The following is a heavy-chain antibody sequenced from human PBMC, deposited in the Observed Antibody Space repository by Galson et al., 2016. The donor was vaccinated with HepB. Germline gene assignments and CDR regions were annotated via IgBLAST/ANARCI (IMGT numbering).Heavy chain of an antibody. J-gene: IGHJ4*02. D-gene: IGHD6-13*01. CDR2: ISEDGRKK. V-gene: IGHV3-7*03. CDR3: ASRVSFDY. CDR1: GFTSSNHW. Sequence: SLRLSCAASGFTSSNHWMSWVRQAPGKGLEWVAGISEDGRKKDYLEPVKGRFTISRDNAKNTLYLQMNSLKAEDTAVYYCASRVSFDYWGQGTLVTVSS.